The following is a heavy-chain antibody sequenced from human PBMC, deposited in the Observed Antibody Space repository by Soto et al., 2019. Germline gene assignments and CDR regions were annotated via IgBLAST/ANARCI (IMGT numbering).Heavy chain of an antibody. CDR1: GFTFDDYA. CDR3: ARSGDYDILTGPFDY. J-gene: IGHJ4*02. D-gene: IGHD3-9*01. Sequence: PGGSLRLSCAASGFTFDDYAMHWVRQAPGKGLEWVSGISWNGGSIGYADSVKGRFTISRDNAKNSLYLQMNSLRAEDTALYNCARSGDYDILTGPFDYWGQGTLVTVSS. V-gene: IGHV3-9*01. CDR2: ISWNGGSI.